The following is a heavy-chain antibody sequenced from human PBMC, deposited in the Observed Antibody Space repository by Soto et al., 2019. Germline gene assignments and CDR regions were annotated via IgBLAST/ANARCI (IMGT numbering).Heavy chain of an antibody. CDR3: ARDSGDYDFWSGYSTAAFDP. CDR2: ISSSSSTI. CDR1: GFTFSSYS. J-gene: IGHJ5*02. Sequence: GGSLRLSCAASGFTFSSYSMNWVRQAPGKGLEWVSYISSSSSTIYYADSVKGRFTISRDNAKNSLYLQMNSLRAEDTAVYYCARDSGDYDFWSGYSTAAFDPWGQGTLVTVSS. D-gene: IGHD3-3*01. V-gene: IGHV3-48*01.